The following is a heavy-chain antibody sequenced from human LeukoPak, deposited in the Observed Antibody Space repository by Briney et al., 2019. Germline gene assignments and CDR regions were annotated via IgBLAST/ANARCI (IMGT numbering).Heavy chain of an antibody. V-gene: IGHV4-38-2*02. D-gene: IGHD4-17*01. J-gene: IGHJ6*03. CDR3: ARDSLDGDYYYYYMDV. Sequence: SETLSLTCTVGGYSISSDYYWGWIRQPPGKGLEWIGSLYHSGSTQYNPSLKSRVTISVDTSKNQFSLKLSSVTAADTAVYYCARDSLDGDYYYYYMDVWGKGTTVTISS. CDR2: LYHSGST. CDR1: GYSISSDYY.